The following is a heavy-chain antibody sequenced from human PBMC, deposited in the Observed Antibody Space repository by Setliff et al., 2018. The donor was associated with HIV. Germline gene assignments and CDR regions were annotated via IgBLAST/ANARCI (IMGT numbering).Heavy chain of an antibody. Sequence: SETLSLTCTVSGGSISSYYWSWIRQPPGKGLEWIGYISYSGSTNYNPSLKSRVTILVDTSKNHFSLKLTSVTAADTAVYYCARGPTRFYFDYWGQGTMVTVSS. CDR1: GGSISSYY. CDR2: ISYSGST. V-gene: IGHV4-59*01. CDR3: ARGPTRFYFDY. J-gene: IGHJ4*03. D-gene: IGHD1-1*01.